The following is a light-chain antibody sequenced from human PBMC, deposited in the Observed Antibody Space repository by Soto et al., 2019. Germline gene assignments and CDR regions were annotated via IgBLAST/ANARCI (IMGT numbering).Light chain of an antibody. V-gene: IGKV3-20*01. CDR3: QQYGTSRRT. CDR1: QSVSSSY. CDR2: GAS. J-gene: IGKJ1*01. Sequence: EIVLTQSPGTLSLSPGERATLSCRASQSVSSSYLAWYQQKPGQAPRLLIYGASSRATGIPDRFSGSGFGTDFTLTISRLEPEDFAVYYCQQYGTSRRTFGQGTKVDIK.